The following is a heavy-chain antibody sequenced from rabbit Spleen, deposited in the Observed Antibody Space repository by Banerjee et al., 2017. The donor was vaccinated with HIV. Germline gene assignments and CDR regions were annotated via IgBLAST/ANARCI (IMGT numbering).Heavy chain of an antibody. V-gene: IGHV1S45*01. D-gene: IGHD1-1*01. CDR1: GFSFTDRCV. J-gene: IGHJ3*01. CDR2: INVATGTA. CDR3: ARDSGVNSSRLIRLDL. Sequence: QQQLVESGGGLVKPGASLTLTCTASGFSFTDRCVLCWVRQAPGKGLEWTACINVATGTAVYAAWAKGRLTMSSTSSTTMALQVTSLTAADTAAYLCARDSGVNSSRLIRLDLWGPGTLVTVS.